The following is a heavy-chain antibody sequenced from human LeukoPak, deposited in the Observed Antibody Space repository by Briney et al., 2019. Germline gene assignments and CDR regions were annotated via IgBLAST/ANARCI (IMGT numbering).Heavy chain of an antibody. CDR3: AKDLRSGGDFDY. V-gene: IGHV3-23*01. Sequence: GGSLRLSCAASGLTFSSYAMSWVRQAPGKGLEWVSAISGSGGSTYYADSVKGRFTISRDNSKNTLYLQMNSLRAEDTAVYYCAKDLRSGGDFDYWGQGTLVTVSS. CDR1: GLTFSSYA. J-gene: IGHJ4*02. D-gene: IGHD3-10*01. CDR2: ISGSGGST.